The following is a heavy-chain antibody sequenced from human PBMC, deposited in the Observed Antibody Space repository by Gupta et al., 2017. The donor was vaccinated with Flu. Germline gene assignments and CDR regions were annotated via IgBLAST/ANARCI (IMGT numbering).Heavy chain of an antibody. CDR2: IHYSGIT. D-gene: IGHD3-9*01. J-gene: IGHJ4*02. CDR3: SRRVGDYDIVAGYYFDS. CDR1: YS. V-gene: IGHV4-31*02. Sequence: YSWGWIRQHPGKGVEWVGYIHYSGITYYNPSLRSRATISVDTSRNQFALKLSSVTAADTAVYHCSRRVGDYDIVAGYYFDSWGQGTLVTVSS.